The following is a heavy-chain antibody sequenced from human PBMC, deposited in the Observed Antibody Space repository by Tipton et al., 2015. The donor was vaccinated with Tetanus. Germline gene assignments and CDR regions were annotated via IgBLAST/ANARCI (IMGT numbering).Heavy chain of an antibody. CDR1: GFTFSDYS. Sequence: SLRLSCAASGFTFSDYSMAWVRQAPGKGLEWGSSISSKSTYIYYADSMKGRFTISRDNARNSLYLQLNSLRAEDTAVYYCARLPGGYYFYGLDVWGQGTTATVSS. CDR2: ISSKSTYI. J-gene: IGHJ6*02. CDR3: ARLPGGYYFYGLDV. V-gene: IGHV3-21*01. D-gene: IGHD3-10*01.